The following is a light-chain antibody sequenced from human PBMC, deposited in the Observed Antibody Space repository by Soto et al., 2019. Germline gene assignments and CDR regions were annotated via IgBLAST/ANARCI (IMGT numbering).Light chain of an antibody. CDR1: QSVSSY. Sequence: EIVMTQSPATLSVSPGERATLSCRASQSVSSYLAWYQQKPGQAPRLLIFDASTRATGIPARFSGSGSGTDFTLTISSLQPDDFATYYCQQYNSYSFGQGTKV. V-gene: IGKV3-15*01. CDR3: QQYNSYS. J-gene: IGKJ1*01. CDR2: DAS.